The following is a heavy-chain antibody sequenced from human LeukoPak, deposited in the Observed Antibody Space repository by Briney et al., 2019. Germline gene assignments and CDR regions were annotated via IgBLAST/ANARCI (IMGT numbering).Heavy chain of an antibody. CDR2: IRGSGGSR. J-gene: IGHJ4*02. Sequence: PRGSLRLSCAASGFTFSSDAMSWVRQAPGKGLEWVSAIRGSGGSRYYADSVKGRFTISRDNSKNTLYLQMNSLRAEDTAVYYCAKSTGLWFGELSFDYWGQGTLVTVSS. D-gene: IGHD3-10*01. CDR3: AKSTGLWFGELSFDY. V-gene: IGHV3-23*01. CDR1: GFTFSSDA.